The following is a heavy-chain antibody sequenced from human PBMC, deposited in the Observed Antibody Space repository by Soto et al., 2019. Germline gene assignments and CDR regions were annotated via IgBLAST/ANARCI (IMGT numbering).Heavy chain of an antibody. CDR1: GCSISSYY. Sequence: PSDTLSLTCTVYGCSISSYYWSWSRQPPGKGLEWIGYIYYSGSTNYNPSLKSRVTISVDTSKNQFSLKLSSVTAADTAVYYCATGRLAICGVVGLFDPWGQGTLVTVSS. J-gene: IGHJ5*02. V-gene: IGHV4-59*07. CDR3: ATGRLAICGVVGLFDP. D-gene: IGHD3-3*01. CDR2: IYYSGST.